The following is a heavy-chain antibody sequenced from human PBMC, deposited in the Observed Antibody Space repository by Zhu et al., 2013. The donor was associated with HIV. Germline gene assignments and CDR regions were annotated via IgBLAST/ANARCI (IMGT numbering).Heavy chain of an antibody. D-gene: IGHD1-26*01. CDR2: ISSSGSTI. V-gene: IGHV3-48*03. CDR1: GFTFSSYE. J-gene: IGHJ4*02. Sequence: VQLVESGGGLVQPGGSLRLSCAASGFTFSSYEMNWVRQAPGKGLEWVSYISSSGSTIYYADSVKGRFTISRDNAKNSLYLQMNSLRAEDTAVYYCARDLDDGSYHDYWGQGTLVTVSS. CDR3: ARDLDDGSYHDY.